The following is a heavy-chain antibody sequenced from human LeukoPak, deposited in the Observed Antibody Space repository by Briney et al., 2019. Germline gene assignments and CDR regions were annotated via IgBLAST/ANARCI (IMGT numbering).Heavy chain of an antibody. D-gene: IGHD6-13*01. V-gene: IGHV3-43*01. CDR1: GLTFGDYT. J-gene: IGHJ4*02. CDR3: AKGAHSSNWYNIDY. Sequence: GGSLRLSCAASGLTFGDYTMHWVRQAPGKGLEWVSLIAWDSSSTYYADSVKGRFTISRDNSRNSLYLQMNSLRTEDTALYYCAKGAHSSNWYNIDYWGQGTLVTVSS. CDR2: IAWDSSST.